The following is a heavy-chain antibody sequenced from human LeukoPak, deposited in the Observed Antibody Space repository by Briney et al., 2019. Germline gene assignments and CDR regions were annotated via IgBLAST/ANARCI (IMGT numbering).Heavy chain of an antibody. V-gene: IGHV5-51*01. CDR3: ARPDPNWYYFDY. Sequence: GESLKISCKGSGYRFSSYGIGWVRQMPGKGLEWMGIIDPGDSDIRYSPSFQGQVTISADKSISTVYLQWSSLKASDTAMYYCARPDPNWYYFDYWGQGTLVTVSS. CDR1: GYRFSSYG. CDR2: IDPGDSDI. J-gene: IGHJ4*02. D-gene: IGHD1-1*01.